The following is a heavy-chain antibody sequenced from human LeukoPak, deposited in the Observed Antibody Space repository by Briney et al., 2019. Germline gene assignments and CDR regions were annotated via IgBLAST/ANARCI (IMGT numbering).Heavy chain of an antibody. V-gene: IGHV3-23*01. CDR2: IGRSGGVT. CDR1: GFTFSSYA. D-gene: IGHD2-21*01. J-gene: IGHJ4*02. Sequence: GGSLRLSCAASGFTFSSYAMSWVRQAPGKGLEWVSAIGRSGGVTHYADPVKGRFTISRDNSKNTLFLQINSLRAEDTAVYYCARGISVFQALLNWGQGTLVTVSS. CDR3: ARGISVFQALLN.